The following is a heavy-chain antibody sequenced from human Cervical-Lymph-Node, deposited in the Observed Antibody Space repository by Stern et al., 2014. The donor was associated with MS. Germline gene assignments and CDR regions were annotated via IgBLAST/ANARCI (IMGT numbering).Heavy chain of an antibody. Sequence: VQLVESGGGLVKPGGSLRLSCAASGFTLSDYYMSWIRQAPGKGLEWVSYISSSGSTIYQADSVKGRFTISRDNAENSLYLQMNSLRAEDTAVYYCARERPKYYYDSSGHYNDYWGQGTLVTVSS. J-gene: IGHJ4*02. V-gene: IGHV3-11*01. CDR1: GFTLSDYY. D-gene: IGHD3-22*01. CDR2: ISSSGSTI. CDR3: ARERPKYYYDSSGHYNDY.